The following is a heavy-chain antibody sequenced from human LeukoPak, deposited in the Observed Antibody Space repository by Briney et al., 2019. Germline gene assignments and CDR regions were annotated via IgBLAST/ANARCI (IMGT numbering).Heavy chain of an antibody. Sequence: GGSLRLSCAASGFXFSTHWMYWVREAPGKGLVWVSRINSDGSSTTYADSVKGRFTISRDNAKNTLYLQMNSLRAEDTAVYYCARPGIALAGDYWGQGALVTVSS. CDR2: INSDGSST. D-gene: IGHD6-19*01. V-gene: IGHV3-74*01. CDR1: GFXFSTHW. J-gene: IGHJ4*02. CDR3: ARPGIALAGDY.